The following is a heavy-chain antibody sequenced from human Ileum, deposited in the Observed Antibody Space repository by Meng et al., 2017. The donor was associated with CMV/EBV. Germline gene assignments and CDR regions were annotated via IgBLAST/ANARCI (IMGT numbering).Heavy chain of an antibody. CDR2: LGWDGARL. D-gene: IGHD2-2*01. CDR3: TKGADRCTSIGCRSSLDV. CDR1: GFTFDDYA. V-gene: IGHV3-9*01. Sequence: SLKISCAASGFTFDDYAMHWVRQVPGRGLEWGAGLGWDGARLGYVDSVRGRFTISRDNAKNPLYLQMNSLRPEDTALYYCTKGADRCTSIGCRSSLDVWGQGTTVTVSS. J-gene: IGHJ6*02.